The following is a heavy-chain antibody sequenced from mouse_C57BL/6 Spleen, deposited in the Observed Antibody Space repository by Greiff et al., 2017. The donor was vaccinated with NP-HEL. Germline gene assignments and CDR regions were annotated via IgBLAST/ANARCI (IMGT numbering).Heavy chain of an antibody. V-gene: IGHV1-64*01. J-gene: IGHJ4*01. CDR1: GYTFTSYW. CDR2: IHPNSGST. D-gene: IGHD2-4*01. CDR3: ARWDYEAGAMDY. Sequence: QVQLQQPGAELVKPGASVKLSCKASGYTFTSYWMHWVKQRPGQGLEWIGMIHPNSGSTNYNEKFKSKATLTVDKSSSTAYMQLSSLTSEDSAVYYCARWDYEAGAMDYWGQGTSVTVSS.